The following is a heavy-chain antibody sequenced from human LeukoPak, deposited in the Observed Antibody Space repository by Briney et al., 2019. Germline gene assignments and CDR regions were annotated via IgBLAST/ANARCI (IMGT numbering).Heavy chain of an antibody. J-gene: IGHJ4*02. Sequence: PSETLSLTCAVSGGSIIRSNYYWGWIRPPPGKGLEWIGTVYYSGSTNYNPSLKSRLTISVDTSKNQFSLKLSSVTAADTAIYYCATHVDATRGYYFESWGQGTLVTVSS. CDR3: ATHVDATRGYYFES. CDR2: VYYSGST. V-gene: IGHV4-39*01. CDR1: GGSIIRSNYY. D-gene: IGHD1-1*01.